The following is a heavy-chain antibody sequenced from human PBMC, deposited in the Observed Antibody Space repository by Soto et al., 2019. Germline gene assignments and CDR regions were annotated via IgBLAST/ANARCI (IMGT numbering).Heavy chain of an antibody. D-gene: IGHD6-6*01. CDR3: AREGSSSSPYYYYYGMDV. CDR1: GYTFTGYY. J-gene: IGHJ6*02. CDR2: INPNSGGT. V-gene: IGHV1-2*04. Sequence: ASVKVSCKASGYTFTGYYMHWVRQAPGQGLEWMGWINPNSGGTNYAQKFQGWVTMTRDTSISTAYMELSRLRPDDTAVYYCAREGSSSSPYYYYYGMDVWGQGTTVTVSS.